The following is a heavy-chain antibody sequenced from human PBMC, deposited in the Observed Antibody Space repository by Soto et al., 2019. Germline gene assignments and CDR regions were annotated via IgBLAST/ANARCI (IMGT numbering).Heavy chain of an antibody. J-gene: IGHJ4*02. V-gene: IGHV3-30-3*01. D-gene: IGHD3-22*01. CDR3: ARDLDPSYYYDSSGSALIDY. Sequence: GGSLTLSCAASGFTFSSYAMHWVRQAPGKGLEWVAVISYDGSNKYYADSVKGRFTISRDNSKNTLYLQMNSLRAEDTAVYYCARDLDPSYYYDSSGSALIDYWGQGTLVTVSS. CDR2: ISYDGSNK. CDR1: GFTFSSYA.